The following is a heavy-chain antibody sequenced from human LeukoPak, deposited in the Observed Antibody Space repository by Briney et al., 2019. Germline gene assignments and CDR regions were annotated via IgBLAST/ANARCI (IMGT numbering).Heavy chain of an antibody. Sequence: VKVSCKASGYTFTGYYMHWVRQAPGQGLEWMGWINPNSGGTNYAQKFQGRVTMTRDTSISTAYMELSRLRSDDTAVYYCARLSPYSSGWYEDAFDIWGQGTMVTVSS. V-gene: IGHV1-2*02. D-gene: IGHD6-19*01. CDR3: ARLSPYSSGWYEDAFDI. J-gene: IGHJ3*02. CDR1: GYTFTGYY. CDR2: INPNSGGT.